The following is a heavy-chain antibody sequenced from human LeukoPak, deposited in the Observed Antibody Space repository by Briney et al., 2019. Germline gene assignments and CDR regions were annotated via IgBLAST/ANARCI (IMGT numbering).Heavy chain of an antibody. CDR2: ISNSGSHT. CDR3: ARVGSIAAAGTPDY. CDR1: GFTFSNAW. D-gene: IGHD6-13*01. Sequence: PGGSLRLSCAASGFTFSNAWMSWVRQAPGKGLEWVSYISNSGSHTSYADSVKGRFTISRDNAKNSLSLQVNSLRADDTAVYYCARVGSIAAAGTPDYWGQGTLVTVSS. J-gene: IGHJ4*02. V-gene: IGHV3-11*06.